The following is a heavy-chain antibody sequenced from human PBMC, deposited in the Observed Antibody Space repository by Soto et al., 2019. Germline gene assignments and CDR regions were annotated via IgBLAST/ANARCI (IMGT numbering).Heavy chain of an antibody. CDR2: LIPTFDSA. CDR1: GVTFNSNA. J-gene: IGHJ4*02. D-gene: IGHD2-15*01. Sequence: AASVKVSCKASGVTFNSNAITWVRPAPLQGLEWMVGLIPTFDSANYAQKFHGRITITADASTSTAYMELSSLRSEDTAVYYCAATPYRYCSGGRCLYYFDNWGQGTLVTLS. V-gene: IGHV1-69*13. CDR3: AATPYRYCSGGRCLYYFDN.